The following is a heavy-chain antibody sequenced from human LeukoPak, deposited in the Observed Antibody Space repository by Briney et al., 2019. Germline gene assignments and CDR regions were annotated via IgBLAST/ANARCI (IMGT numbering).Heavy chain of an antibody. CDR3: ARAHNWKYGSFDF. D-gene: IGHD1-7*01. J-gene: IGHJ4*02. Sequence: GGSLRLSCAASGFTFSSYVMHWVRQAPGKGLEWVAIISYDGSNEYYADSVKGRFTISRDNSKNSLYLQMNSLRAEDTAVYYCARAHNWKYGSFDFWGQGTLVTVSS. CDR2: ISYDGSNE. CDR1: GFTFSSYV. V-gene: IGHV3-30*04.